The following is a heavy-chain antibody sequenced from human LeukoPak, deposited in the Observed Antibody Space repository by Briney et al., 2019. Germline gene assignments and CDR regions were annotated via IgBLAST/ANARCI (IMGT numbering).Heavy chain of an antibody. D-gene: IGHD3-16*02. CDR3: ARVDQRISFYFDY. CDR2: LNPHNGDT. CDR1: GYTFTGYY. J-gene: IGHJ4*02. V-gene: IGHV1-2*02. Sequence: ASVKLSCKAAGYTFTGYYMHWVRQAPGQGREWMGWLNPHNGDTNYVQKFQGRVTMTRDTSISTAFMELSSLTSDDTAVYYCARVDQRISFYFDYWGQGTLITVSS.